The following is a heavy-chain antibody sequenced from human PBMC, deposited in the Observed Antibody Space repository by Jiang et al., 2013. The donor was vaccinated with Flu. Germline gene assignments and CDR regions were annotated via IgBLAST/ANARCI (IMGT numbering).Heavy chain of an antibody. V-gene: IGHV1-8*01. CDR1: GYTFTSYD. J-gene: IGHJ2*01. CDR3: ARGPWVSSIIVVMGWYFDL. Sequence: SVKVSCKASGYTFTSYDINWVRQATGQGLEWMGWMNPNSGNTGYAQKFQGRVTMTRNTSISTAYMELSSLRSEDTAVYYCARGPWVSSIIVVMGWYFDLWGRGTLVTVSS. CDR2: MNPNSGNT. D-gene: IGHD3-22*01.